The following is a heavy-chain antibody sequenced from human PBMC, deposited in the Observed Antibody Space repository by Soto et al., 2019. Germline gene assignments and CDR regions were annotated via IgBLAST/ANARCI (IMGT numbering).Heavy chain of an antibody. D-gene: IGHD2-15*01. Sequence: ASVKVSCKASGYTFTSYYMHWVRQAPGQGLEWMGNINPSGGSTSYAQKFQGRVTMTRDTSTSTVYMELSSLRSEDTAVYYCARDPPSYRVAATQTSVDYYYGMDVWGQGTTVTVSS. CDR1: GYTFTSYY. CDR3: ARDPPSYRVAATQTSVDYYYGMDV. V-gene: IGHV1-46*01. J-gene: IGHJ6*02. CDR2: INPSGGST.